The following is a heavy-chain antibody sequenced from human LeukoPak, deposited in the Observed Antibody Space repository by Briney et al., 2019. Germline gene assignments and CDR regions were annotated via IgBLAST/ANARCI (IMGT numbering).Heavy chain of an antibody. CDR3: ARDLGYCSSTSCYDDAFDI. CDR1: GFTFSSYW. J-gene: IGHJ3*02. Sequence: GGSLRLSCAASGFTFSSYWMSWVRQAPGKGLEWVAVISYDGSNKYYADSVKGRFTISRDNSKNTLYLQMNSLRAEDTAVYYCARDLGYCSSTSCYDDAFDIWGQGTMVTVSS. D-gene: IGHD2-2*01. V-gene: IGHV3-30-3*01. CDR2: ISYDGSNK.